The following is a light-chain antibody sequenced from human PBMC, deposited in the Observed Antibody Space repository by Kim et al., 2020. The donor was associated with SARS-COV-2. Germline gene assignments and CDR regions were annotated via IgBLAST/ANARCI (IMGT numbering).Light chain of an antibody. J-gene: IGLJ3*02. CDR3: ISFTSSSTLV. Sequence: GKSLTISCTGTSSDVGGYNYVSWYQQHPGKAPKLMIREVSDRPSGVSNRFTGSKSGNTASLTISGLQAEDEADYYCISFTSSSTLVFGGGTQLTVL. CDR1: SSDVGGYNY. V-gene: IGLV2-14*03. CDR2: EVS.